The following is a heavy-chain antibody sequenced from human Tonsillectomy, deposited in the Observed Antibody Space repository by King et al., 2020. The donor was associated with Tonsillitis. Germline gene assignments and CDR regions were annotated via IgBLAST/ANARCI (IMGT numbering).Heavy chain of an antibody. D-gene: IGHD6-13*01. V-gene: IGHV4-59*01. J-gene: IGHJ2*01. CDR2: VHYSGNT. CDR3: ARVYSASYWYFDL. CDR1: GASIGGYY. Sequence: QMQLQESGPGLVTPSETLSLTCGVSGASIGGYYWNWIRQAPGKGLEWIGYVHYSGNTNYNPSFESRVTMSVDTSKSQFSLTLKSVTAADTAVYYCARVYSASYWYFDLWGRGTLVTVSS.